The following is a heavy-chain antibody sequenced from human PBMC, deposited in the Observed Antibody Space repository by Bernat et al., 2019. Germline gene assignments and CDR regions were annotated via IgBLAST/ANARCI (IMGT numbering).Heavy chain of an antibody. CDR2: SSSSSSYT. CDR3: ARGTSTSAPYMDV. V-gene: IGHV3-11*05. J-gene: IGHJ6*03. CDR1: GFTFSDYY. Sequence: QVQLVESGGGLVKPGGSLRLSCAASGFTFSDYYMSWIRQAPGKGLDWVSYSSSSSSYTNYADSVNGRFTISRDNAKNSLYLQMNSLRAEDTAVYYCARGTSTSAPYMDVWGKGTTVTVS.